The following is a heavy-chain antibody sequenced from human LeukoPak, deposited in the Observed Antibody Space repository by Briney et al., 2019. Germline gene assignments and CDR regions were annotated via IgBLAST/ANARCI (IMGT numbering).Heavy chain of an antibody. J-gene: IGHJ4*02. Sequence: GGSLRLSCAASGFTFSSYEMNWVRQAPGKGLEWVSYISSSGAGIYSADSVKGRFTISRENAKNSLYLQMNSLRDEDTAVYYCAREYGDHGEYFDFWGQGTLVTVSS. V-gene: IGHV3-48*03. D-gene: IGHD2-21*02. CDR2: ISSSGAGI. CDR3: AREYGDHGEYFDF. CDR1: GFTFSSYE.